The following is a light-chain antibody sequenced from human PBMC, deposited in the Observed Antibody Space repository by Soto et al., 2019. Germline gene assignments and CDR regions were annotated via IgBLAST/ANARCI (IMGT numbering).Light chain of an antibody. CDR3: CSYAGSGYV. J-gene: IGLJ1*01. Sequence: QSALTQPASVSGSPGQSITISCTGTSRDVGSYNLVSWYQQHPGKAPKLIIYEGSTRPSGVSNRFSDSKSGNTASLTISGLQAEDEADYYCCSYAGSGYVFGTGTKVTVL. CDR2: EGS. V-gene: IGLV2-23*01. CDR1: SRDVGSYNL.